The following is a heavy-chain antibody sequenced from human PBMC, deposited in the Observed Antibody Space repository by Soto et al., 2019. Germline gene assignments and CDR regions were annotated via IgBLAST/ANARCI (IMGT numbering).Heavy chain of an antibody. D-gene: IGHD3-22*01. CDR2: ISSGSSTI. CDR3: ARVSIEGVITAYYFDY. Sequence: GGSLRLSCAASGFTFSSYSMNWVRQAPGKGLEWVSYISSGSSTIYYADSVKGRFTISRDNAKNSLYLQMNSLRAEDTALYYCARVSIEGVITAYYFDYWGQGTLVTVSS. CDR1: GFTFSSYS. J-gene: IGHJ4*02. V-gene: IGHV3-48*01.